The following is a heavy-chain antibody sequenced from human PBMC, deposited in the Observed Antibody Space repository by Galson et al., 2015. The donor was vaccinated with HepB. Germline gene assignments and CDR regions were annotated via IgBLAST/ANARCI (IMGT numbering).Heavy chain of an antibody. D-gene: IGHD3-3*01. CDR3: ARGYDFWSGYSRRGAYYFDY. CDR2: INHSEST. J-gene: IGHJ4*02. V-gene: IGHV4-34*01. Sequence: ETLSLTCAVYGGSFSGYYWNWIRQPPGKGLEWIGEINHSESTNYNPSLKSRVTISVDTSKKQFSLSLSSVTAADTAVYYCARGYDFWSGYSRRGAYYFDYWGQGILVTVSS. CDR1: GGSFSGYY.